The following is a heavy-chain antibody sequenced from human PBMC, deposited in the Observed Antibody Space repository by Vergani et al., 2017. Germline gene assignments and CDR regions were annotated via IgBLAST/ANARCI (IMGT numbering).Heavy chain of an antibody. CDR3: ATQYFVSGNYIFAY. J-gene: IGHJ4*02. D-gene: IGHD3-10*01. Sequence: EVQLVESGGGLVQRGGSLRLTCAAFVFTFSNYAMTWVRQATGKGLEWVSGISGSGVSAYYTDSVKGRFTISRHNSKNMLFLQMNKLRTEDTAIYDSATQYFVSGNYIFAYGGQGTLVTVPS. CDR2: ISGSGVSA. CDR1: VFTFSNYA. V-gene: IGHV3-23*04.